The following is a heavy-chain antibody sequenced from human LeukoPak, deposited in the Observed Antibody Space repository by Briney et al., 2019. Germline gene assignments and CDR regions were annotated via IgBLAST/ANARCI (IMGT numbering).Heavy chain of an antibody. CDR3: AREQRSTFQTLAAAGRDDAFDI. D-gene: IGHD6-13*01. J-gene: IGHJ3*02. CDR1: GGSISSGGYY. CDR2: IYYSGST. V-gene: IGHV4-31*03. Sequence: SETLSLTCTVSGGSISSGGYYWSWIRQHPGKGLEWIGYIYYSGSTYYNPSLKSRVTISVDTSKNQFSLKLSSVTAADTAVYYCAREQRSTFQTLAAAGRDDAFDIWGQGTMVTVSS.